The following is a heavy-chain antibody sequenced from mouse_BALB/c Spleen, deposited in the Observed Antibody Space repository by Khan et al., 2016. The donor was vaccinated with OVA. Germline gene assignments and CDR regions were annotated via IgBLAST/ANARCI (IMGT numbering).Heavy chain of an antibody. V-gene: IGHV1-77*01. CDR2: IYPGSGSI. CDR1: GYTFTDYV. CDR3: AQIFYGNSYAMDY. Sequence: QVQLKESGPELVKPGASVKMSCKASGYTFTDYVISWVKQRTGQGLEWIGEIYPGSGSIYYNEKFKGKATLTADTSSNTAYMQLSSLTSEDSAVFFCAQIFYGNSYAMDYWGQGTSVTVSS. J-gene: IGHJ4*01. D-gene: IGHD2-1*01.